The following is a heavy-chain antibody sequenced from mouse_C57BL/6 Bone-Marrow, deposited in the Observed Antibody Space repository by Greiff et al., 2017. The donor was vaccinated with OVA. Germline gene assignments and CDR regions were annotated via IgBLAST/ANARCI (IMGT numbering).Heavy chain of an antibody. J-gene: IGHJ1*03. CDR1: GFTFSDYG. CDR3: ARERLRLTYWYFDD. CDR2: ISSGSSTI. V-gene: IGHV5-17*01. Sequence: EVKLVESGGGLVKPGGSLKLSCAASGFTFSDYGMHWVRQAPEKGLEWVAYISSGSSTIYYADTVKGRFTISSDNAKNTLFLHLTSLRSEDTAMYYCARERLRLTYWYFDDWGTGTTVTVSS. D-gene: IGHD2-4*01.